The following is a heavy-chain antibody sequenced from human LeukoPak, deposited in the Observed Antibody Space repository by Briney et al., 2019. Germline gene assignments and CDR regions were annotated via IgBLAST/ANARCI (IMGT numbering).Heavy chain of an antibody. CDR2: INPAGSIQ. CDR1: GLAFQNYW. CDR3: ASTFPYCGDGTCAL. V-gene: IGHV3-7*01. J-gene: IGHJ1*01. Sequence: GGSLRLSCLGTGLAFQNYWMTWVRQAPGKGLEWVANINPAGSIQNYVDAVRGRFTISRDNAKNSLYLQLDNLRADDTAVYYCASTFPYCGDGTCALGGQGTLVIVSS. D-gene: IGHD2-15*01.